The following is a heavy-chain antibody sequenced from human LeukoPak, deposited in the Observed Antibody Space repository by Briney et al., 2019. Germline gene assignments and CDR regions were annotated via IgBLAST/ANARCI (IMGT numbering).Heavy chain of an antibody. V-gene: IGHV3-33*06. D-gene: IGHD6-6*01. Sequence: GRSLRLSCAASGFTFSSYGMHWVRQAPGKGLEWVAVIWYDGSNKYYADSVKGRFTISRDNSKNTLYLQMNSLRAEDTAVYYCAKEARYSSSYNWFDPWGQGTLVTVSS. CDR3: AKEARYSSSYNWFDP. CDR1: GFTFSSYG. CDR2: IWYDGSNK. J-gene: IGHJ5*02.